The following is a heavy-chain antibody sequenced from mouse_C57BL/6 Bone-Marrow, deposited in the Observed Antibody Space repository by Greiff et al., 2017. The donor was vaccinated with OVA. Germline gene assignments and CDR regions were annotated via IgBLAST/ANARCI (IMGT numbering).Heavy chain of an antibody. CDR2: IDPENGDT. CDR1: GFNIKDDY. D-gene: IGHD2-4*01. Sequence: EVQLQQSGAELVRPGASVKLSCTASGFNIKDDYMHWVKQRPEQGLEWIGWIDPENGDTEYASKFQGKATITADTSSNTAYLQLSSLTSEDTAVYYFTTDYDVFAYWGQGTLVTVSS. V-gene: IGHV14-4*01. J-gene: IGHJ3*01. CDR3: TTDYDVFAY.